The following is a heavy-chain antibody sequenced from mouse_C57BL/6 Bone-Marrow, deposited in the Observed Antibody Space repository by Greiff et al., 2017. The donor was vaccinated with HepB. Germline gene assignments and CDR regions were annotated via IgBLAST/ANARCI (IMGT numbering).Heavy chain of an antibody. CDR3: AMPYYGPYYYAMDY. Sequence: QVQLQQPGAELVKPGASVKLSCKASGYTFTSYWMQWVKQRPGQGLEWIGEIDPSDSYTNYNQKFKGKATLTVDTSSSTAYMQLSSLTSEDSAVYYCAMPYYGPYYYAMDYWGQGTSVTVSS. CDR2: IDPSDSYT. D-gene: IGHD1-1*01. V-gene: IGHV1-50*01. J-gene: IGHJ4*01. CDR1: GYTFTSYW.